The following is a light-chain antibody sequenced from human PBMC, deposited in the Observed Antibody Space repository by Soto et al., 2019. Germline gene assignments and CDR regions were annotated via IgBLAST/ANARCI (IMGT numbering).Light chain of an antibody. Sequence: QSVLTQPPSVSGAPGQRVTISCSGTSSNIGAGYDVHWYHQVPGTAPKLLIYGNNNRPSGVPDRFSGSRSGTSASLAITGLQAADEGEYYCQSFDTTLRGSVFGGGTKLTVL. V-gene: IGLV1-40*01. CDR1: SSNIGAGYD. CDR2: GNN. CDR3: QSFDTTLRGSV. J-gene: IGLJ3*02.